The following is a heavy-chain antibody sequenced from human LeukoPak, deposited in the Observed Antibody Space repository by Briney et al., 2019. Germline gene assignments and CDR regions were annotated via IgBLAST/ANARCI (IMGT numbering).Heavy chain of an antibody. CDR1: GGTFSSYA. CDR3: ARGIPLQQGRYYFDY. CDR2: IIPIFGTA. Sequence: SVKVSCKAPGGTFSSYAISWVRQAPGQGLEWMGGIIPIFGTANYAQKFQGRVTITADESTSTAYMELSSLRSDDTAVYYCARGIPLQQGRYYFDYWGQGTLVTVSS. D-gene: IGHD7-27*01. J-gene: IGHJ4*02. V-gene: IGHV1-69*13.